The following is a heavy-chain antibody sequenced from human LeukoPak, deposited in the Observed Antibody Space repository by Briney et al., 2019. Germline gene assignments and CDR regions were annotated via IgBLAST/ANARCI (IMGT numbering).Heavy chain of an antibody. CDR1: GGSFSGYC. V-gene: IGHV4-34*01. J-gene: IGHJ5*02. CDR2: INHSGST. Sequence: PSETLSLTCAVYGGSFSGYCWSWIRQPPGKGLEWIGEINHSGSTNYNPSLKSRVTISVDTSKNQFSLKLSSVTAADTAVYYCARAPSVWIRSHRNWFDPWGQGTLVTVSS. D-gene: IGHD5-18*01. CDR3: ARAPSVWIRSHRNWFDP.